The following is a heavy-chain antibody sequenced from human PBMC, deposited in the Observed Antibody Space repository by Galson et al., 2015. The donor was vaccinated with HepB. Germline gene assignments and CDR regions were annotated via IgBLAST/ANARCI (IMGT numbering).Heavy chain of an antibody. CDR1: GFIVSTNS. Sequence: SLRLSCAASGFIVSTNSMSWVRQAPGKGLEWVPVIYSGGRTYYEDSVKGRFTIPRDNSKNTLYLQMNSLRAEDTAVYYCARETQFRYFDWFIDYWGQGTLVSGSS. D-gene: IGHD3-9*01. CDR2: IYSGGRT. J-gene: IGHJ4*02. CDR3: ARETQFRYFDWFIDY. V-gene: IGHV3-53*01.